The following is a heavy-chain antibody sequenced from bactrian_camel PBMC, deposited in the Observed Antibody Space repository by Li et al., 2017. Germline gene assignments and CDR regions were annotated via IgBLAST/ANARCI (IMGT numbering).Heavy chain of an antibody. CDR1: GLTYRHNC. V-gene: IGHV3S25*01. D-gene: IGHD3*01. Sequence: ESGGGSVQTGGSLTLSCIVSGLTYRHNCLGWFRQIPGKEHEGIAAISTGGGATYYADSVQGRFTISESSARNTVYLQLNSLRPEDTAMYYCAANTRYSGSWCSRISESEYAYWGQGTQVTVS. CDR3: AANTRYSGSWCSRISESEYAY. CDR2: ISTGGGAT. J-gene: IGHJ4*01.